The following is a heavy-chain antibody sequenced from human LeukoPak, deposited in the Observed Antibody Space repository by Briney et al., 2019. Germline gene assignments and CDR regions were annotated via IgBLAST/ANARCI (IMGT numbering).Heavy chain of an antibody. Sequence: GGSRRLSCAASEFTFSSYSMNWVRQAPGKGLEWVSSISGSSSYIFYADSVKGRFTISRDNAKNSLYLQMNSLRADDTAVYYCARDYLYCGGDCFVDYWGQGALVTVSP. CDR3: ARDYLYCGGDCFVDY. CDR1: EFTFSSYS. V-gene: IGHV3-21*01. CDR2: ISGSSSYI. J-gene: IGHJ4*02. D-gene: IGHD2-21*02.